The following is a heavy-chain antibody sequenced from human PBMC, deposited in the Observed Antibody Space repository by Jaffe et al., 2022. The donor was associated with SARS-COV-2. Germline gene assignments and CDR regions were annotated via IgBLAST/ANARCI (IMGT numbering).Heavy chain of an antibody. CDR3: ARYDKPNTNSWNKIDF. D-gene: IGHD6-13*01. CDR1: GFTFTTYW. CDR2: LNQDGSAK. V-gene: IGHV3-7*03. J-gene: IGHJ4*02. Sequence: EVQLVESGGGLVQPGGSLRLSCAASGFTFTTYWMTWVRQAPGKGLEWVANLNQDGSAKYYVDSVKGRFTISRDNAHNSLYLEMNSLRAEDTAVYYCARYDKPNTNSWNKIDFWGQGALVTVSS.